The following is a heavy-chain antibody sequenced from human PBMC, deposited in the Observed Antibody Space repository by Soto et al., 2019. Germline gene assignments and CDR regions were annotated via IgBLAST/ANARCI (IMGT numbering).Heavy chain of an antibody. CDR1: GFTFSSYE. Sequence: GGSLRLSCAASGFTFSSYEMNWVRQAPGKGLEWVSYISSSGSTIYYADSVKGRFTISRDNAKNSLYLQMNSLRAEDTAVYYCARDRHGTGFDYYYGMDVWGQGTTVTVSS. D-gene: IGHD1-1*01. CDR3: ARDRHGTGFDYYYGMDV. CDR2: ISSSGSTI. J-gene: IGHJ6*02. V-gene: IGHV3-48*03.